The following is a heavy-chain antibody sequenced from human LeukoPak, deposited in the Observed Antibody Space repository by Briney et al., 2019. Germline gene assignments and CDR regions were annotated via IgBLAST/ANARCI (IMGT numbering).Heavy chain of an antibody. V-gene: IGHV3-30-3*01. D-gene: IGHD1-26*01. J-gene: IGHJ4*02. CDR2: ISYDGSNK. Sequence: GGSLRLSCAASGFTFSSYAMHWVRQAPSKGLEWVAVISYDGSNKYYADSVKGRFTISRDNSKNTLYLQMNSLRADDTAVYYCAKDQGGGRSITIVGDTRGDFDYWGQGTLVTVSS. CDR1: GFTFSSYA. CDR3: AKDQGGGRSITIVGDTRGDFDY.